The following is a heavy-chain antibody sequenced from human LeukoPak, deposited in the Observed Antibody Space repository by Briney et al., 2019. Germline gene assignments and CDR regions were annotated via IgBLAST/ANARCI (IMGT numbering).Heavy chain of an antibody. J-gene: IGHJ6*03. CDR1: GFTFSSYW. CDR3: ARVNYYDSSGYYYSSYYYYYYMDV. Sequence: GGSLRLSCAASGFTFSSYWMSWVRQAPGKGLEWVANIKQDGSEKYYVDSVKGRFTISRDNAKNSLYLQMNSLRAEDTAVYYCARVNYYDSSGYYYSSYYYYYYMDVWGKGTTVTASS. CDR2: IKQDGSEK. D-gene: IGHD3-22*01. V-gene: IGHV3-7*01.